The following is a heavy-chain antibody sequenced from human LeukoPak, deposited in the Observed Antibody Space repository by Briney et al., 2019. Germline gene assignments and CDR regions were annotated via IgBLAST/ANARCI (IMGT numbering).Heavy chain of an antibody. CDR2: INPNSGGT. CDR3: ARESLKNCGGDCYALS. Sequence: ASVKVSCKASGYTFTGYYMHWVRQAPGQGLEWMGWINPNSGGTNYAQKFQGRVTMTRDTSISTAYMELSRLRSDDPAVYYCARESLKNCGGDCYALSWGQGTLVTVSS. J-gene: IGHJ5*02. CDR1: GYTFTGYY. D-gene: IGHD2-21*02. V-gene: IGHV1-2*02.